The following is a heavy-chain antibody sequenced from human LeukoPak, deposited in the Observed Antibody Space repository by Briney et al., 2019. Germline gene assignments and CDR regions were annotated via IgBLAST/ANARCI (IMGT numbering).Heavy chain of an antibody. CDR3: ARARVFAGSYYGRAFDI. D-gene: IGHD3-10*01. J-gene: IGHJ3*02. CDR1: GYTFTSYA. Sequence: VASVNVSCRASGYTFTSYAMNWVRQAPGQGLEWMGWINTNTGNPTYAQGFTGRFVFSLDTSASTAYMQISSLKAEDTAVYYCARARVFAGSYYGRAFDIWGQGTMVTVSS. CDR2: INTNTGNP. V-gene: IGHV7-4-1*02.